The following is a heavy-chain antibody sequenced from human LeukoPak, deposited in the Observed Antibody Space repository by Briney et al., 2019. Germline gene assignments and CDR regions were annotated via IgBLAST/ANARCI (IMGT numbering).Heavy chain of an antibody. CDR1: GGSISSYY. CDR2: IYYSGST. Sequence: SETLSLTCTVSGGSISSYYWSWIRQPPGKGLEWIGYIYYSGSTNYNPSLKSRVTISVDTSKNQFSLKLSSVTAADTAVYYCARVATTVTLFDYWGQGTLVTVSP. CDR3: ARVATTVTLFDY. D-gene: IGHD4-17*01. V-gene: IGHV4-59*01. J-gene: IGHJ4*02.